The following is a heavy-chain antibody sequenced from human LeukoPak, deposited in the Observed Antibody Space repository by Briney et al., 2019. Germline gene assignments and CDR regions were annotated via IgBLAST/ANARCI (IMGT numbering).Heavy chain of an antibody. D-gene: IGHD6-13*01. J-gene: IGHJ4*02. CDR1: GGSINGYY. Sequence: SETLSLTCTVSGGSINGYYWSWIRQPAGKGLEWIGRIYNSESINYNPSLKSRVTMSIDTSKNQFSLKLSSVTAADTALYYCARSRGYFDYWGQGTLVTVSS. V-gene: IGHV4-4*07. CDR2: IYNSESI. CDR3: ARSRGYFDY.